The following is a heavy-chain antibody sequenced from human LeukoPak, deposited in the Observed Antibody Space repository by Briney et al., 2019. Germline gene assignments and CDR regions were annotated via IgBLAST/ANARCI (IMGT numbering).Heavy chain of an antibody. Sequence: SETLSLTCTVSSGSISSYYWSWIRQPPGKGLEWIGYIYYSGSTNYNPSLKSRVTISVDTSKNQFSLKLSSVTAADTAVYYCARLTVAAAGTYWFDPWGQGTLVTVSS. V-gene: IGHV4-59*12. D-gene: IGHD6-13*01. CDR3: ARLTVAAAGTYWFDP. CDR2: IYYSGST. CDR1: SGSISSYY. J-gene: IGHJ5*02.